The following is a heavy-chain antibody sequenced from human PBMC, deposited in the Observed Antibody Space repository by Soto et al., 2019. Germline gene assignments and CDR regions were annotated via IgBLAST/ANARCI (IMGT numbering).Heavy chain of an antibody. J-gene: IGHJ4*02. V-gene: IGHV3-23*01. D-gene: IGHD6-19*01. CDR1: GFTFNSYV. CDR2: ISGSGSST. Sequence: GGSLRLSCAASGFTFNSYVMSWVRQAPGRVLEWVSTISGSGSSTYYADSVKGRFTISRDNSKNTLYLQMNSLRAEDTAVYYCASPRGRGWNYYFDYWGQGTLVTVSS. CDR3: ASPRGRGWNYYFDY.